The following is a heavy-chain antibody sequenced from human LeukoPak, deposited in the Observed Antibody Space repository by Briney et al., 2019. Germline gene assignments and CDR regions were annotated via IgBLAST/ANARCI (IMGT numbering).Heavy chain of an antibody. Sequence: SETLSLTCTVSGGSISSSSYYWGWIRQPPGKGLEWIGSIYYSGSTYYNPSLKSRVTISVDTSRNQFSLKLSSVTAADTAVYYCARHVREGTRLWFGELLSNYYYYYMDVWGKGTTVTISS. J-gene: IGHJ6*03. CDR1: GGSISSSSYY. CDR2: IYYSGST. CDR3: ARHVREGTRLWFGELLSNYYYYYMDV. V-gene: IGHV4-39*01. D-gene: IGHD3-10*01.